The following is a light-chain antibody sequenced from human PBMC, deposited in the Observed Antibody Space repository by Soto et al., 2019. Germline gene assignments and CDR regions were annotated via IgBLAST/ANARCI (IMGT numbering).Light chain of an antibody. V-gene: IGLV2-8*01. Sequence: QSALAQPPSASVSPGQSVTISCTGTSSDVGGYNYVSWYQQHPGKAPKLIIYEVSKRPSGVPDRFSGSKSGSTASLTVSGLQAEDEADYYCSSYAGSNIHYVFGTGTKATVL. CDR2: EVS. CDR3: SSYAGSNIHYV. J-gene: IGLJ1*01. CDR1: SSDVGGYNY.